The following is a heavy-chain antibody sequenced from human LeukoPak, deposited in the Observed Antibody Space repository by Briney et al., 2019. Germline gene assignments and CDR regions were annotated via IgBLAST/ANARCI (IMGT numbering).Heavy chain of an antibody. D-gene: IGHD6-19*01. J-gene: IGHJ6*03. CDR2: IYYSGST. CDR3: ARAVAGHNYYYYYYMDV. V-gene: IGHV4-59*01. Sequence: SETLSLTCTVSGGSISSYYWSWIRQPPGKGLEWIGYIYYSGSTNYNPSLKSRVTISVDTSKNQFSLMLSSVTAADTAVYYCARAVAGHNYYYYYYMDVWGKGTTVTVSS. CDR1: GGSISSYY.